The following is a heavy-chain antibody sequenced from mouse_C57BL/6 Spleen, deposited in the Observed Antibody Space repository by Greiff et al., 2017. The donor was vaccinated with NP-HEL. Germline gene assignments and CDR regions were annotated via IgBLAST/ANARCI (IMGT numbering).Heavy chain of an antibody. V-gene: IGHV14-1*01. Sequence: VQLKQSGAELVRPGASVKLSCTASGFTITDYYMHWVKQRPEQGLEWIGRIHPEDGDTEYAPKFQGKATMTADTSSNTAYLQLSSLTSEDTAVYYCTKGSDFDDWGQGTTLTVSS. CDR1: GFTITDYY. CDR2: IHPEDGDT. J-gene: IGHJ2*01. CDR3: TKGSDFDD.